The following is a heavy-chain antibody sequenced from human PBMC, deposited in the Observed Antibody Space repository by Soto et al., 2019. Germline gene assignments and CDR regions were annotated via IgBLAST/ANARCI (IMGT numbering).Heavy chain of an antibody. J-gene: IGHJ5*02. CDR2: IYYSGST. CDR3: ARGHDYKYNWFDP. Sequence: SETLSLTCTVSGGSISSGGYYWSWIRQHPGKGLEWIGYIYYSGSTYYNPSLKSRVTISVDTSKNQFSLKLSSVTAADTAVYYCARGHDYKYNWFDPWGQGTLVTVSS. D-gene: IGHD4-4*01. V-gene: IGHV4-31*03. CDR1: GGSISSGGYY.